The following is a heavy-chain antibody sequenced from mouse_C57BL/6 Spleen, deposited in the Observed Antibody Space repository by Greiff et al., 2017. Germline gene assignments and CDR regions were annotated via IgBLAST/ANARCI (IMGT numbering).Heavy chain of an antibody. CDR3: ARRFDLYFDY. V-gene: IGHV8-12*01. J-gene: IGHJ2*01. D-gene: IGHD2-4*01. CDR1: GFSLSTSGMG. CDR2: IYWDDDK. Sequence: VMLVESGPGILQSSQTLSLTCSFSGFSLSTSGMGVSWIRQPSGKGLEWLAHIYWDDDKRYNPSLKSRLTISKDTSRNQVFLKITSVDTADTATYYCARRFDLYFDYWGQGTTLTVSS.